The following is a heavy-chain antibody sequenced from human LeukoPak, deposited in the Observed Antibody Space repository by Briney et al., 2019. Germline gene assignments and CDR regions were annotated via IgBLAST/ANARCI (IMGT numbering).Heavy chain of an antibody. D-gene: IGHD4-17*01. CDR1: GFTFDDYA. CDR2: ISWNSGSI. V-gene: IGHV3-9*03. J-gene: IGHJ1*01. Sequence: PGGSLRLSCAASGFTFDDYAMHWVRQAPGKGLEWVSGISWNSGSIGYADSVKGRFTISRDNAKSSLYLQMNSLRAEDMALYYCAKDMYGDYVSEGYFQHWGQGTLVTVPS. CDR3: AKDMYGDYVSEGYFQH.